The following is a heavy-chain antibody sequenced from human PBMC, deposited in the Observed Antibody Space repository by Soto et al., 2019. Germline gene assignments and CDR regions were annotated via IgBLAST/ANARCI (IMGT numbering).Heavy chain of an antibody. CDR3: ASPGIFGALYYMDV. CDR1: GFTFSDYY. D-gene: IGHD3-3*01. Sequence: QVQLVESGGGLVKPGGSLRLSCAASGFTFSDYYMSWIRQAPGKGQEWVSYISSSGSTIYYADSVKGRFIISRDNAKNSLYLQMNSLRAEDTAMYYCASPGIFGALYYMDVWGKGTTVTVSS. CDR2: ISSSGSTI. J-gene: IGHJ6*03. V-gene: IGHV3-11*01.